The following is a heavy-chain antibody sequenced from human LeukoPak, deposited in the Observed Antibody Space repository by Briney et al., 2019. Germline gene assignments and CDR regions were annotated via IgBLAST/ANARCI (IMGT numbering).Heavy chain of an antibody. J-gene: IGHJ4*02. D-gene: IGHD3-22*01. CDR3: ARLYDSSGYYYPFDY. CDR1: GFTFSSYA. Sequence: PGGSLRLSCAASGFTFSSYAMSWVRQAPGKGLEWVSAISGSGGSTYYADSVKGRFTISRDNSKNTLYLQMNNLRAEDTAVYYCARLYDSSGYYYPFDYWGQGTLVTVSS. CDR2: ISGSGGST. V-gene: IGHV3-23*01.